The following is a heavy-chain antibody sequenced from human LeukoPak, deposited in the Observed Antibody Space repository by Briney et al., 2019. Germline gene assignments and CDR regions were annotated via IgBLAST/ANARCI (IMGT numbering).Heavy chain of an antibody. D-gene: IGHD6-6*01. J-gene: IGHJ4*02. CDR1: GFTFSDDY. CDR3: ARGEEYSSSSGPVDY. V-gene: IGHV3-11*06. Sequence: PGGSLRLSCAASGFTFSDDYMSWIRQAPGKGLGWVSYISRRSNYTNYADSVKGRFTISRDNAKHSLYLQMNSLRAEDTAVYYCARGEEYSSSSGPVDYWGQGTLVTVSS. CDR2: ISRRSNYT.